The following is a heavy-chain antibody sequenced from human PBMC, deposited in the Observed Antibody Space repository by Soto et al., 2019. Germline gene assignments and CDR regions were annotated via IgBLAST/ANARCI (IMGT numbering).Heavy chain of an antibody. V-gene: IGHV3-30*04. Sequence: PGGSLRLSCAASGFTFSSSPMHWVRQFPGRGLQWLAVVSPDGNGKTYADSVKGRFTISRDNSRNTLDLQVNNLTPEDTSVYYCAREGGSSGRAGSFDPWGQGTLVTVSS. CDR3: AREGGSSGRAGSFDP. D-gene: IGHD6-19*01. CDR2: VSPDGNGK. J-gene: IGHJ5*02. CDR1: GFTFSSSP.